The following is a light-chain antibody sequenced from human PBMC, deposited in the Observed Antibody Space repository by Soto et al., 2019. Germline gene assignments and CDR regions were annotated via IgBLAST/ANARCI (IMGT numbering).Light chain of an antibody. V-gene: IGKV1-39*01. CDR2: SAS. CDR1: QTISTY. J-gene: IGKJ1*01. Sequence: DIQMTQSPSSLSASVGDRVIITCRASQTISTYVNWYQQKPGKAPKHLIYSASTLQSGVPLRFSGSASGTEFTLTINSLQPDDFATYYCQHYNRYSATFGQGTKVDIK. CDR3: QHYNRYSAT.